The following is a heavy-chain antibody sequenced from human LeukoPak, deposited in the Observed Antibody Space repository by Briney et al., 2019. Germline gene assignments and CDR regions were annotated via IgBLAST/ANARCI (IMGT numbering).Heavy chain of an antibody. J-gene: IGHJ3*02. V-gene: IGHV3-30*03. Sequence: PGGSLGLSCVISGYTFTHYGFHWVRQAPGKALEWVAYISYDGNNKYEDSVKGRFTISRDNSKSTLHLQMNGLRAEDTAVYYCARDPLDISRWTNAFDIWGQGTTVIVS. D-gene: IGHD5-12*01. CDR3: ARDPLDISRWTNAFDI. CDR1: GYTFTHYG. CDR2: ISYDGNNK.